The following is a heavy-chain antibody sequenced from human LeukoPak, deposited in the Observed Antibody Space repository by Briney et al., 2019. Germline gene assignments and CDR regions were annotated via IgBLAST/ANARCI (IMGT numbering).Heavy chain of an antibody. D-gene: IGHD2-2*01. J-gene: IGHJ4*02. Sequence: GGSLRLSCATSGFTFSSYSMNWVRQAPGKGLEWVSYISSSSSTIYYADSVKGRFTISRDNAKNSLYLQMNSLRAEDTAVYYCARDGGIVVVPAATYFDYWGQGTLVTVSS. CDR2: ISSSSSTI. CDR1: GFTFSSYS. V-gene: IGHV3-48*01. CDR3: ARDGGIVVVPAATYFDY.